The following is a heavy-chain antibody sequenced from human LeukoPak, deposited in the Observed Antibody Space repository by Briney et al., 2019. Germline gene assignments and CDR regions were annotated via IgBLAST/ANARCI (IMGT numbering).Heavy chain of an antibody. D-gene: IGHD5-18*01. Sequence: GGSLRLSCGASGLTFSSYAMNWVRRAPGKGLEWVALVGPDGDERFYADSVRGRFTISRDNSDNMMFLQMNSLRAEDTATYYCAKSSGGSRPHSRIFDFWGQETLVTVSS. CDR3: AKSSGGSRPHSRIFDF. J-gene: IGHJ4*02. CDR1: GLTFSSYA. V-gene: IGHV3-23*01. CDR2: VGPDGDER.